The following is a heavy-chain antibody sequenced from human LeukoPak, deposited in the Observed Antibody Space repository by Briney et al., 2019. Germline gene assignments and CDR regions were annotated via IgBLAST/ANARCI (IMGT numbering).Heavy chain of an antibody. CDR3: ARLLRVRAVDY. CDR2: IYSGGST. J-gene: IGHJ4*02. Sequence: GGSLRLSCAASGFTVSSNYMSWVRQAPGKGLEWVSVIYSGGSTYYAESVKCRFTISRDNSKNTLYLQMNSLRAEDTAVYYCARLLRVRAVDYWGQGTLVTVSS. CDR1: GFTVSSNY. V-gene: IGHV3-66*04.